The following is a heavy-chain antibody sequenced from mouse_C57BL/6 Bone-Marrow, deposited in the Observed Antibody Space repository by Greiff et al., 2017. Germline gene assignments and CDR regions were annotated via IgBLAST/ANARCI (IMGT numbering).Heavy chain of an antibody. CDR3: ARPYSSNYWYFDV. V-gene: IGHV1-55*01. CDR1: GYTFTSYW. Sequence: VQLQQPGAELVKPGASVKMSCKASGYTFTSYWVTWVQQSPGQGLEWIGDIYPGSGSTNYNDKFKSKATLSVDTSSSTAYMQLSSLTSEDSAVYYCARPYSSNYWYFDVWGTGTTVTVSS. D-gene: IGHD2-5*01. J-gene: IGHJ1*03. CDR2: IYPGSGST.